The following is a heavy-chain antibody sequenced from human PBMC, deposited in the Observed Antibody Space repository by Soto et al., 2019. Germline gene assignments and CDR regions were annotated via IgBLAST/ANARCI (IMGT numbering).Heavy chain of an antibody. CDR3: ARGQEGVVATH. J-gene: IGHJ4*02. D-gene: IGHD5-12*01. V-gene: IGHV4-34*01. Sequence: QVQLQQWGAGLLKPSETLSLNCAVNGGSLSGYYWSWIRQPPGKGLEWIGEVKDGGHTNYSPSLRGRVTISTDTSNSQFSLRLNSVTAADTGVYYCARGQEGVVATHWDQGSLVTVSS. CDR2: VKDGGHT. CDR1: GGSLSGYY.